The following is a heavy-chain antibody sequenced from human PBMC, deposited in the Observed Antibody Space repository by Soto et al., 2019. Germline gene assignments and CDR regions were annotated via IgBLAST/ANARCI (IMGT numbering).Heavy chain of an antibody. CDR2: ISGSGGST. V-gene: IGHV3-23*01. CDR3: AKWTCSGGSCYFDY. Sequence: EVQLLESGGGLVQPGGSLRLSCAAPGLTFRTYAMTWVRQAPGKGLEWVSIISGSGGSTYYADSVKGRFTVSRDHSKNPLYVQMTSPRAEDTAVYYCAKWTCSGGSCYFDYWGQGTLVTVSS. J-gene: IGHJ4*02. CDR1: GLTFRTYA. D-gene: IGHD2-15*01.